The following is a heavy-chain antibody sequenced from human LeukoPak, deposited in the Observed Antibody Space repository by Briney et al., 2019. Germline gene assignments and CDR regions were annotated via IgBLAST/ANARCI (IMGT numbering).Heavy chain of an antibody. J-gene: IGHJ4*02. CDR3: ARDDVGRRYDY. V-gene: IGHV6-1*01. CDR1: GDIVFSSTAA. Sequence: SQTLSLTCAVSGDIVFSSTAAWNWIRQSPSRGLEWLRRTYYRSNWINEYAISVRGRIAINPDTSKNQFSLQLNSVTPEDSAVYFCARDDVGRRYDYWGQGIRVTVSS. D-gene: IGHD1-26*01. CDR2: TYYRSNWIN.